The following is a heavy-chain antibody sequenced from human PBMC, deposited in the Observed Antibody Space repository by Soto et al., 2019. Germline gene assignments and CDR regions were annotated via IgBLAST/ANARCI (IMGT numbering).Heavy chain of an antibody. CDR3: ASCESGYLCY. CDR2: INHSGST. CDR1: GGSFSGYY. Sequence: QVQLQQWGAGLLKPSETLSLTCAVYGGSFSGYYWSWIRQPPGKGLEWIGEINHSGSTNYNPSLKSRVTISVDTSKNQFSLKLSSVTAADTAVYYCASCESGYLCYWGQGTLVTVSS. D-gene: IGHD2-8*01. J-gene: IGHJ4*02. V-gene: IGHV4-34*01.